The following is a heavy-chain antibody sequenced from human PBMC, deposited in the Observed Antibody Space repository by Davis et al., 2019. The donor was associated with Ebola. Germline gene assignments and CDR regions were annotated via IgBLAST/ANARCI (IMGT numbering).Heavy chain of an antibody. CDR1: GFTFSNAW. J-gene: IGHJ4*02. V-gene: IGHV3-15*01. CDR2: IKSKTDGGTT. Sequence: PGGSLRLSCAASGFTFSNAWMSWVRQAPGKGLEWVGRIKSKTDGGTTDYAAPVKGRCTIPRDDSKNTLYRQMNSLKSEDTAVYYCTTVSANWYRILWGQGTQVTVSS. CDR3: TTVSANWYRIL. D-gene: IGHD1-1*01.